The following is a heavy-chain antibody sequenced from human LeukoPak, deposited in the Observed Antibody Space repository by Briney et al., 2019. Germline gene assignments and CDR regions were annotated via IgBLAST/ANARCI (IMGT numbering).Heavy chain of an antibody. J-gene: IGHJ5*02. CDR1: GGSFSGYY. V-gene: IGHV4-34*01. D-gene: IGHD2-2*01. CDR2: INHSGST. CDR3: ARGNSTSRNWFDP. Sequence: SETLSLTCAVYGGSFSGYYWSWIRQPPGKGLEWIGEINHSGSTNYNPSLKSRVTISVDTSKNQFSLKLSSVTAADTAVYYCARGNSTSRNWFDPWGQGTLVTVSS.